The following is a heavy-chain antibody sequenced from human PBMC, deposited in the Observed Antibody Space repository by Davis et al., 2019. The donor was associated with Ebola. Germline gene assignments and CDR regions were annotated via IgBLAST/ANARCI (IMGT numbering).Heavy chain of an antibody. CDR3: AKDWGDGYNSYSFDS. V-gene: IGHV3-23*01. CDR1: GFTGTSHG. D-gene: IGHD5-24*01. Sequence: GESLKISCAASGFTGTSHGMDWVRQATGKGLEWGSGIRGIGGRTDSADSVKGRFTISRDDSKNMVYLQMNSLRVEDTAIYYCAKDWGDGYNSYSFDSWGQGTLVIVSS. J-gene: IGHJ4*02. CDR2: IRGIGGRT.